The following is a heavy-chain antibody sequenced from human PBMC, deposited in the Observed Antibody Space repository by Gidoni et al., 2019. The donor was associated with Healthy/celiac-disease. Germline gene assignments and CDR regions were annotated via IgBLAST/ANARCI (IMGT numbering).Heavy chain of an antibody. V-gene: IGHV3-33*01. CDR3: ARGGSSYSSWYYYYGMDV. Sequence: QVQLVESGGGVVQPGRSLRLSCAASGFTFSSYGRHWVRQAPGKGLEWVAVIWYDGSNKYYADSVKGRFTISRDNSKNTLYLQMNSLRAEDTAVYYCARGGSSYSSWYYYYGMDVWGQGTTVTVSS. CDR1: GFTFSSYG. J-gene: IGHJ6*02. D-gene: IGHD6-6*01. CDR2: IWYDGSNK.